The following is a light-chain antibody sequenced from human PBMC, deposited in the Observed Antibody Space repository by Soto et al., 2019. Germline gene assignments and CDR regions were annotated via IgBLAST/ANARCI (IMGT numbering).Light chain of an antibody. CDR2: GSS. J-gene: IGKJ3*01. CDR1: QSVSSN. V-gene: IGKV3-20*01. Sequence: EIVMTQSPATLSVSPGERATLSCRASQSVSSNLAWYQQKPGQAPRLLIYGSSNRATGIPDRFSVSGSGTDFTLTISRLEPEDFAVYYCQQYGRSPFTFGPGTKVDI. CDR3: QQYGRSPFT.